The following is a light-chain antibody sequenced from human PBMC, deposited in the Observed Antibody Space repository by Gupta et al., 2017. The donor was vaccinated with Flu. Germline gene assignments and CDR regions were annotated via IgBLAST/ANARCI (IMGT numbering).Light chain of an antibody. CDR1: SGRIASNS. CDR2: YDD. V-gene: IGLV6-57*01. J-gene: IGLJ2*01. Sequence: FLLPQPRSVSESPGQAVTISCTRSSGRIASNSVGWYQQRPGTTPPSVIFYDDQRPSGVPDRFFCAPNCSSTAAFPTTSVQETEDAAYYYCQYYDSSDHFVFGEGTKLTVL. CDR3: QYYDSSDHFV.